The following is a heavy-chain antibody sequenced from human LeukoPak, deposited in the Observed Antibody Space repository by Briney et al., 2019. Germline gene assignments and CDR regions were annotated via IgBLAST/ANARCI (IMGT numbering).Heavy chain of an antibody. CDR1: GGSISSSYYY. V-gene: IGHV4-39*02. CDR3: ARDGANIVVVPAAIRNWFDP. Sequence: SETLSLTCTVSGGSISSSYYYWGWLRQPPGKGLEWLGSIYYSGSTYYNPSLKSRVTISVGTSKNQFSLKLSSVTAADTAVYYCARDGANIVVVPAAIRNWFDPWGQGTLVTVSS. J-gene: IGHJ5*02. D-gene: IGHD2-2*01. CDR2: IYYSGST.